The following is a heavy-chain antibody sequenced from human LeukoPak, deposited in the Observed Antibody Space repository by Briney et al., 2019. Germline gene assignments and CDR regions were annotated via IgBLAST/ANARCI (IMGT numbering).Heavy chain of an antibody. D-gene: IGHD3-22*01. Sequence: EASVKVSCKASGYTFTGYYMHWVRQAPGQGLEWMGWINPNSGGTNYAQKFQGRVTMTRDTSISTAYMELSRLRSDDTAVYYCARAKGVTTRYYYDSSGYPQGGHWFDPWGQGTLVTVSS. J-gene: IGHJ5*02. CDR2: INPNSGGT. CDR3: ARAKGVTTRYYYDSSGYPQGGHWFDP. V-gene: IGHV1-2*02. CDR1: GYTFTGYY.